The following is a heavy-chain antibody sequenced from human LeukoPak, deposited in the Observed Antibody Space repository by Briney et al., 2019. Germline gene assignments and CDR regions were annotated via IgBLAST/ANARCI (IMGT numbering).Heavy chain of an antibody. CDR2: FDPEDGKT. Sequence: ASVKVSCKVSGHTLIDLSIHWARQAPGKGLEWMGGFDPEDGKTIYAQKFQGRVTMTEDTSANTAYMELSSLRSEDTAVYYCARDGYNPQEFDYWGQGTLVTVSS. CDR1: GHTLIDLS. CDR3: ARDGYNPQEFDY. J-gene: IGHJ4*02. D-gene: IGHD5-24*01. V-gene: IGHV1-24*01.